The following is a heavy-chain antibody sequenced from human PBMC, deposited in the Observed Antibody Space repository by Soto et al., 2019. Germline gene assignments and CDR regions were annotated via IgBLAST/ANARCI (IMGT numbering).Heavy chain of an antibody. Sequence: GASVKVSCKTSGYTFTAFAVHWVRQASGQRLEWMGWINVGNGDTKSSQNLQGRVTITRDTSASTVYMELSSLRSEDTAVYYCVRVGGSRWTLAFWGQGTLVTVSS. CDR2: INVGNGDT. CDR1: GYTFTAFA. D-gene: IGHD6-13*01. CDR3: VRVGGSRWTLAF. V-gene: IGHV1-3*01. J-gene: IGHJ4*02.